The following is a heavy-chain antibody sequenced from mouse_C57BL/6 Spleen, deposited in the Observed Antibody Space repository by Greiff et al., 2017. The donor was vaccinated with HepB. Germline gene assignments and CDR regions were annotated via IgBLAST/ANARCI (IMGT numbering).Heavy chain of an antibody. D-gene: IGHD1-1*01. Sequence: EVQLVESGAELVRPGASVKLSCTASGFNIKDDYMHWVKQRPEQGLEWIGWIDPENGDTEYASKFQGKATITADTSSNTAYLQLSSLTSEDTAVYYCTTPGYYYGSSWWFAYWGQGTLVTVSA. CDR2: IDPENGDT. V-gene: IGHV14-4*01. CDR3: TTPGYYYGSSWWFAY. J-gene: IGHJ3*01. CDR1: GFNIKDDY.